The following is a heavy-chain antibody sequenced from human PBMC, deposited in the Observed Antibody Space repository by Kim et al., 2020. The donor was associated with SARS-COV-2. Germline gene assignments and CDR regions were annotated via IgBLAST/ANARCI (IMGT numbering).Heavy chain of an antibody. D-gene: IGHD3-10*01. J-gene: IGHJ6*02. V-gene: IGHV4-31*03. CDR3: ARFNYLRELLWFGESVEDV. CDR1: GGSISSGGYY. CDR2: IYYSGST. Sequence: SETLSLTCTVSGGSISSGGYYWSWIRQHPGKGLEWIGYIYYSGSTYYNPSLKSRVTISVDTSKNQFSLKLSSVTAADTAVYYCARFNYLRELLWFGESVEDVWGQGTTVTVSS.